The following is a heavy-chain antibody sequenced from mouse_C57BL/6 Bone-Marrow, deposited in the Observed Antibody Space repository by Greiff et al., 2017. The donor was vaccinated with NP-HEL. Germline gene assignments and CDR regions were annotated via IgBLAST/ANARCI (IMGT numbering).Heavy chain of an antibody. J-gene: IGHJ2*01. CDR2: IHPNSGST. Sequence: QVQLQQPGAELVKPGASVKLSCKASGYTFTSYWMHWVKQRPGQGLEWIGMIHPNSGSTNYNEKFKSKATLTVDKSSSTAYMQLSSLTSEDSAVYYCARKGSYFVYWGQGTTLTVSS. CDR1: GYTFTSYW. V-gene: IGHV1-64*01. CDR3: ARKGSYFVY.